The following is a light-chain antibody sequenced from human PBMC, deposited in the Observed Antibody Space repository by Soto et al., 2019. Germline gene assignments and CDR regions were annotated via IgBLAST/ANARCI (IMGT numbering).Light chain of an antibody. CDR1: QSISNR. J-gene: IGKJ1*01. Sequence: DIQMTQSPSTLSASVGDRVTITCRASQSISNRLAWYQQKPGKAPKVLIYDASSLKGGVPSRFSGTGSATEFRLTISSLQPDDFATYHCQHYGGVWTFGQGTKVEIK. CDR3: QHYGGVWT. V-gene: IGKV1-5*01. CDR2: DAS.